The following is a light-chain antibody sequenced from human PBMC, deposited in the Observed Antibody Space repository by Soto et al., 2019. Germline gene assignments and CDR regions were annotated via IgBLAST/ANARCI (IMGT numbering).Light chain of an antibody. CDR2: AAS. V-gene: IGKV1-17*01. Sequence: IQMTQSPSSLAASVGDRVTITCRASQGIRNDLGWYQQKPGKAPKLLIYAASSLQSGVPSRFSGSGSETDFTLTISSLQPDDFATYYCQHYNSYSEAFGQGTKVDIK. CDR3: QHYNSYSEA. J-gene: IGKJ1*01. CDR1: QGIRND.